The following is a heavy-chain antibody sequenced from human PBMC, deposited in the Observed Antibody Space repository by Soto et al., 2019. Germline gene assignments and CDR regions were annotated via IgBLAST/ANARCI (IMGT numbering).Heavy chain of an antibody. CDR3: ARDRQGKWLLQIRYGMDV. D-gene: IGHD3-22*01. V-gene: IGHV3-33*01. J-gene: IGHJ6*02. Sequence: QVQLVESGGGVVQPGRSLRLSCAASGFTFSSYGMHWVRQAPGKGLEWVAVIWYDGSNKYYADSVKGRFTISRDNSKNTLYLQMNSLRAEDTAVYYCARDRQGKWLLQIRYGMDVWGQGTTVTVSS. CDR1: GFTFSSYG. CDR2: IWYDGSNK.